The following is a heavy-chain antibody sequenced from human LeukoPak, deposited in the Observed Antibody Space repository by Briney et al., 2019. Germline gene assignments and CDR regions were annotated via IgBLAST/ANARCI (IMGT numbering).Heavy chain of an antibody. CDR1: GGTFSSYA. CDR2: IIPIFGTA. CDR3: ARAVAGNYYYYMDV. Sequence: GASVKVSCKASGGTFSSYAISWVRQAPGQGLEWMGGIIPIFGTANYAQKFQGRVTITADKSTSTAYMELSSLRSEDTAVYYCARAVAGNYYYYMDVWGKGTTVTISS. D-gene: IGHD6-19*01. V-gene: IGHV1-69*06. J-gene: IGHJ6*03.